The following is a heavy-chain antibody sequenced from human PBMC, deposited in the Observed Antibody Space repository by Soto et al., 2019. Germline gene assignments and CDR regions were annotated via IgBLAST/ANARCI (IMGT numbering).Heavy chain of an antibody. D-gene: IGHD3-9*01. Sequence: GGSLRLSCAASGFSFSSYAMSWVRQAPGKGLEWVSAISGSGGSTYYADSVKGRFTISRDNSKNTLYLQMNSLRAEDTAVYYCATYNYDILTGYVDYWGQGTLVTVLL. CDR3: ATYNYDILTGYVDY. CDR2: ISGSGGST. CDR1: GFSFSSYA. J-gene: IGHJ4*02. V-gene: IGHV3-23*01.